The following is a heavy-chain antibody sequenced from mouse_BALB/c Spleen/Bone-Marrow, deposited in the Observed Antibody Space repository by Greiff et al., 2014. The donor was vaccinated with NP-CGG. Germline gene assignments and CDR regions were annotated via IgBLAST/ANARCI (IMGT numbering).Heavy chain of an antibody. CDR3: ESRGEYFDV. CDR2: IYPYNGVS. V-gene: IGHV1-31*01. CDR1: GYSFTGYY. J-gene: IGHJ1*01. Sequence: VQLKESGPELVKPGASVKISCEASGYSFTGYYMHWVKQSHGNSLDWIGYIYPYNGVSSYNQKFKGKATLTVNKSSSTAYMELRSLTSDDSAVYYCESRGEYFDVWGAGTTVTVSS.